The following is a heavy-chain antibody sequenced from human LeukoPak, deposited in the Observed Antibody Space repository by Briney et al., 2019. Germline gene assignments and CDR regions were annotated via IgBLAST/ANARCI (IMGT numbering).Heavy chain of an antibody. CDR1: GFTFSTYA. J-gene: IGHJ4*02. CDR3: ARGGSQDY. V-gene: IGHV3-23*01. Sequence: GGSLRLSCAASGFTFSTYAMAWVRQVPGMGLEWVSSISASGGTAYYADSVKGRFTIARDNSKNTLYLQMNSLRAEDTAVYYCARGGSQDYWGQGTLVTVSS. CDR2: ISASGGTA.